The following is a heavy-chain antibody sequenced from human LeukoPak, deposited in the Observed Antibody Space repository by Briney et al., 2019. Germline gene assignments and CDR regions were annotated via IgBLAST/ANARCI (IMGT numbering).Heavy chain of an antibody. V-gene: IGHV4-59*01. CDR2: IYYSGST. J-gene: IGHJ5*02. CDR3: ARDNYGSWSLLLDNWFDP. D-gene: IGHD3-10*01. Sequence: PSETLSLTCTVSGGSISSYYWSWIRQPPGKGLEWIGYIYYSGSTNYNPSLKSRVTISVDTSKNQFSLKLSSVTAADTAVYYCARDNYGSWSLLLDNWFDPWGQGTLVTVSS. CDR1: GGSISSYY.